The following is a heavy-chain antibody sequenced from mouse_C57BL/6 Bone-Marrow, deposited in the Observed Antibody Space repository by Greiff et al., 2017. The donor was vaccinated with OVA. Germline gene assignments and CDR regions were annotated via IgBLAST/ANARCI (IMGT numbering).Heavy chain of an antibody. J-gene: IGHJ4*01. CDR1: GFTFSDYG. D-gene: IGHD2-14*01. Sequence: EVKLVESGGGLVKPGGSLKLSCAASGFTFSDYGMHWVRQAPEKGLEWVAYISSGSSTIYYADTVKGRFTISRDNAKNTLFLQMTSLRSDDTAMYYCTSRLLWVRAYYYAMDYWGQGTSVTVSS. CDR3: TSRLLWVRAYYYAMDY. V-gene: IGHV5-17*01. CDR2: ISSGSSTI.